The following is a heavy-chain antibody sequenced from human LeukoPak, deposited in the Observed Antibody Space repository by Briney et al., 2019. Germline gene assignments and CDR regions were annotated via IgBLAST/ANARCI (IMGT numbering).Heavy chain of an antibody. Sequence: GGSLRLSCAASGFTFSSYGMHWVRQAPGKGLEWVAFIRFDGSNKYYADSVKGRFTISRDNSKNTLYLQMSSLRAEDTALYYCAKSKEDCCGSFDPWGQGTLVTVSS. CDR2: IRFDGSNK. D-gene: IGHD2-15*01. CDR3: AKSKEDCCGSFDP. J-gene: IGHJ5*02. V-gene: IGHV3-30*02. CDR1: GFTFSSYG.